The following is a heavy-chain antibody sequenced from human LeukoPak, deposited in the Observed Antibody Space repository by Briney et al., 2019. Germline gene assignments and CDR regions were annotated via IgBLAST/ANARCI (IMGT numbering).Heavy chain of an antibody. CDR2: INPSGGST. J-gene: IGHJ6*02. Sequence: ASVKVSCKASGYTFTSYYMHWVRQAPGQGLEWMGIINPSGGSTSYAQKFQGRVTMTRDTSTSTVYMELSSLRSEDTAVYYCARDRVGTAMVTGYGMDVWGQGTTVTVSS. CDR3: ARDRVGTAMVTGYGMDV. D-gene: IGHD5-18*01. V-gene: IGHV1-46*01. CDR1: GYTFTSYY.